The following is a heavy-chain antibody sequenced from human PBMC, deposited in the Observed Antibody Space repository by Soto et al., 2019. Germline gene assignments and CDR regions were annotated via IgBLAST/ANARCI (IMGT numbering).Heavy chain of an antibody. Sequence: PGESLKISCKVSGYSFTSYWISWVRQMPGKGLEWMGRIDPSDSYTNYSPSFQGHVTISADKSISTAYLQWSSLKASDTAMYYCARVGYCSGGSCNYYYYGMDVWGQGTTVTVSS. V-gene: IGHV5-10-1*01. CDR2: IDPSDSYT. J-gene: IGHJ6*02. CDR3: ARVGYCSGGSCNYYYYGMDV. D-gene: IGHD2-15*01. CDR1: GYSFTSYW.